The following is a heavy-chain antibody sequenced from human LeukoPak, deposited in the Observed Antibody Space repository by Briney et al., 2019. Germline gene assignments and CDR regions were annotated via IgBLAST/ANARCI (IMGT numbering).Heavy chain of an antibody. V-gene: IGHV1-46*01. J-gene: IGHJ4*02. CDR1: GYTFTSYF. CDR3: ARDRWEVPAASDY. CDR2: INPSDGST. D-gene: IGHD2-2*01. Sequence: GASVKISCKASGYTFTSYFIHWVRQTPGQGLDWMGVINPSDGSTEYAREFQGRVSMTRDTSTSTAYMELRSLRSDDTAVYYCARDRWEVPAASDYWGQGTLVTVSS.